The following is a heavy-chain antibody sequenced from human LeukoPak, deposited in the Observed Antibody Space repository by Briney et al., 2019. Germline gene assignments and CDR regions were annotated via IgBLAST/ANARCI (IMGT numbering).Heavy chain of an antibody. CDR3: AREGIYGDYRH. J-gene: IGHJ4*02. Sequence: SETLSLTCTVSGGSINSYWSWIRQPAGKGLEWIGRIDTSGSTNYNPSLKSRVTMSADTSKKQFSLKLRSVTAADTAVYYCAREGIYGDYRHWGQGTLVTVSS. D-gene: IGHD4-17*01. CDR1: GGSINSY. V-gene: IGHV4-4*07. CDR2: IDTSGST.